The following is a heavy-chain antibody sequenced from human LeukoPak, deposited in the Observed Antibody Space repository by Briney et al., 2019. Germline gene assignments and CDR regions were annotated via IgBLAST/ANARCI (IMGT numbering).Heavy chain of an antibody. J-gene: IGHJ4*02. CDR1: GFTLSTYA. D-gene: IGHD3-22*01. V-gene: IGHV3-23*01. Sequence: PGGSLRLSCAVSGFTLSTYAMTSVRQAPGKGLEWVSSIVGSSGNTYYADSVKGRFTISGVNSKNTLYLQMSSLRAEDTAVYYCANPAGYFDSSGYDVDYWGQGTLVTVSS. CDR3: ANPAGYFDSSGYDVDY. CDR2: IVGSSGNT.